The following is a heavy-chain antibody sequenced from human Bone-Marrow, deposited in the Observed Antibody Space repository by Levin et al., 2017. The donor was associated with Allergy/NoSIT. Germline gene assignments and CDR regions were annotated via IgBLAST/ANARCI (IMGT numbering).Heavy chain of an antibody. J-gene: IGHJ4*02. CDR2: IKSETDGGTI. D-gene: IGHD1-1*01. V-gene: IGHV3-15*01. CDR1: GFSFSKGW. CDR3: TTAVWARKVRDDY. Sequence: GGSLRLSCAASGFSFSKGWMTWVRQAPGKGLEWVGRIKSETDGGTIDYAAPVKGRFTISRDDSKSTLYLQMNSLKTEDTAVYYCTTAVWARKVRDDYWGQGTLVTVSS.